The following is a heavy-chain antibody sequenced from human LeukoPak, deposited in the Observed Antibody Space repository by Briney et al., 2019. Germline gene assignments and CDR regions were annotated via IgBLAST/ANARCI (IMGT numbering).Heavy chain of an antibody. CDR3: ARDPSGSYWSYFDY. V-gene: IGHV3-7*01. Sequence: GGSLRLSCAASGFTFSNYWMSWARQAPGKGLEWVANIKQDGSEKYYVDSVKGRFTISRDNAKNSLYLQMNSLRAEDTAVYYCARDPSGSYWSYFDYWGQGTLVTVSS. D-gene: IGHD1-26*01. J-gene: IGHJ4*02. CDR1: GFTFSNYW. CDR2: IKQDGSEK.